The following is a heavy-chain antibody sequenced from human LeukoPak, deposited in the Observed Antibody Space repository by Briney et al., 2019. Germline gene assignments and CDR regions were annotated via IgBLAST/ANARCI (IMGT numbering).Heavy chain of an antibody. V-gene: IGHV4-4*02. Sequence: KSSGTLSLTCAVSGGSISSSNWWSWVRQPPGKGLEWIGEIYRSGSTNYNPSLKSRVTISVDKSKNQFSLKLSSVTAADTAVYYCARARITITAFDIWGQGTMVTVSS. CDR2: IYRSGST. J-gene: IGHJ3*02. CDR1: GGSISSSNW. CDR3: ARARITITAFDI. D-gene: IGHD3-10*01.